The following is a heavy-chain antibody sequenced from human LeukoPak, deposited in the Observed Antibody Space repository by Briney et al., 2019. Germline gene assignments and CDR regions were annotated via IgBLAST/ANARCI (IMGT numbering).Heavy chain of an antibody. J-gene: IGHJ1*01. CDR1: GFTFSDCA. CDR3: ASRTNSGPPF. V-gene: IGHV3-30-3*01. Sequence: PGRSLRLSCAASGFTFSDCAVHWVRQAPGKGLEWVALISYDGSNKYYADSAKGRFTISRDNSKNTMSLQMNSLRREDTAVYYCASRTNSGPPFWGQGTLVTVSS. CDR2: ISYDGSNK. D-gene: IGHD3-10*01.